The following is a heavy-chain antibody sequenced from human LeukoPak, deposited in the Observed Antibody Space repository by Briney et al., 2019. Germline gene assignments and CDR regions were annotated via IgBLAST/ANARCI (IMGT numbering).Heavy chain of an antibody. Sequence: GGSLRLSCSASGFTFSDYAMHWLRQAPGKGLESVAGITHNGGSTYFADSVKGRFSISRDNSKNTLYLQMNSLSSEDAAVYYCVKAGCSSTTCYGNRWGQGTLVTVSS. D-gene: IGHD2-2*01. CDR3: VKAGCSSTTCYGNR. CDR2: ITHNGGST. V-gene: IGHV3-64D*09. J-gene: IGHJ5*02. CDR1: GFTFSDYA.